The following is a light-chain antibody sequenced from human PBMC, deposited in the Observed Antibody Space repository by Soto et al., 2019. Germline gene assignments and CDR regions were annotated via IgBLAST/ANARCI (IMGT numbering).Light chain of an antibody. V-gene: IGKV3-15*01. CDR2: GAS. CDR1: QSVNNN. Sequence: ETVMTQSPVTLSVSPGERATLSCRASQSVNNNLAWYQHKPGQAPRLLIYGASARATGVPARFSGSGSGTEFTLTISSLQSEDFAVYYCHQYNHWPPWTFGQGTKVEIK. CDR3: HQYNHWPPWT. J-gene: IGKJ1*01.